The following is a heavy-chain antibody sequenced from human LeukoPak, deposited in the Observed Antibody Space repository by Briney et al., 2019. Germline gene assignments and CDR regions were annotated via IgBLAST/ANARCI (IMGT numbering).Heavy chain of an antibody. D-gene: IGHD2-2*01. Sequence: SETLSLTCTVSGGSISSYYWSWIRQPAGKGLEWNGRIYTSGSTNYNPSLKSRVTMSVDTSKNQFSLKLSSVTAADTAVYYCARDGCSSTSCYVFDYWGPGTLVTVSS. CDR1: GGSISSYY. CDR3: ARDGCSSTSCYVFDY. J-gene: IGHJ4*02. V-gene: IGHV4-4*07. CDR2: IYTSGST.